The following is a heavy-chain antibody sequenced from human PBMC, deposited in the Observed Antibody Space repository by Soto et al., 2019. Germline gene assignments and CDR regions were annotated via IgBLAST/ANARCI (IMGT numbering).Heavy chain of an antibody. Sequence: SETQSLTCTVSGGSISSYYWSWIRQPPGKGLEWIGYIYYSGSTNYNPSLKSRVTISVDTSKNQFSLKLSSVTAADTAVYYCARHIKLLPLPYYYGMDVWGQGTTVTVSS. CDR1: GGSISSYY. V-gene: IGHV4-59*08. CDR2: IYYSGST. J-gene: IGHJ6*02. CDR3: ARHIKLLPLPYYYGMDV. D-gene: IGHD2-15*01.